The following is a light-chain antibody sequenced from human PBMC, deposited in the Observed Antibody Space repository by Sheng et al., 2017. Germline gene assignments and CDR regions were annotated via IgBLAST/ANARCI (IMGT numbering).Light chain of an antibody. CDR3: QHYSNDWR. CDR1: QSVSTW. V-gene: IGKV1-5*03. CDR2: KAS. Sequence: DIQMTQSPSTLSASVGDRVTITCRASQSVSTWFAWYQQKPGKAPKILIYKASSLESGVPSRFSGSGSGTEFTLTISSLQPDDSATYYCQHYSNDWRFGQGTKVEIK. J-gene: IGKJ1*01.